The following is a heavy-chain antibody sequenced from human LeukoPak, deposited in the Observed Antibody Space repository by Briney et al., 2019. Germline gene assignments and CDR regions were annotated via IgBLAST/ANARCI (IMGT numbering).Heavy chain of an antibody. CDR2: INSDGSST. J-gene: IGHJ4*02. V-gene: IGHV3-74*01. D-gene: IGHD6-19*01. CDR1: GFTFSSYW. CDR3: ARPYDSGWYGSDY. Sequence: PGGSLRLSCAASGFTFSSYWMHWVRQAPGKGLVWVSRINSDGSSTSYADSVRGRFTISRDNAKNTLYLQMNSLRAEDTAVYYCARPYDSGWYGSDYWGQGTLVTVSS.